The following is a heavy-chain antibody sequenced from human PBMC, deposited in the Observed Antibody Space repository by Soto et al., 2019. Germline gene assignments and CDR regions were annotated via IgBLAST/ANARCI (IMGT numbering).Heavy chain of an antibody. CDR3: ASSLSGTLLDAFDI. CDR2: ISYDGSIK. V-gene: IGHV3-30-3*01. CDR1: GFTSSSYA. J-gene: IGHJ3*02. Sequence: ESGGGVVQPGRSLRLSCAASGFTSSSYAMHWVRQAPGKGLEWVAVISYDGSIKYYADSVKGRFTISRDNSKNTLFLQVNSLRAEDTAMYYCASSLSGTLLDAFDIWGQGTMVTVSS. D-gene: IGHD1-20*01.